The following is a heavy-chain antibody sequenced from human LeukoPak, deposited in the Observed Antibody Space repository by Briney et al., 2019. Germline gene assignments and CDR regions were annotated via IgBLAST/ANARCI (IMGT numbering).Heavy chain of an antibody. V-gene: IGHV1-24*01. CDR1: GYTLTELS. CDR2: FDPEDGET. CDR3: ARAAGGSGSYVRAYYYYYMDV. D-gene: IGHD3-10*01. J-gene: IGHJ6*03. Sequence: ASVKVSCKVSGYTLTELSMHGVRQAPGKGLEWMGGFDPEDGETIYAQKFQGRVTMTEDTSTDTAYMELSSLRSEDTAVYYCARAAGGSGSYVRAYYYYYMDVWGKGTTVTISS.